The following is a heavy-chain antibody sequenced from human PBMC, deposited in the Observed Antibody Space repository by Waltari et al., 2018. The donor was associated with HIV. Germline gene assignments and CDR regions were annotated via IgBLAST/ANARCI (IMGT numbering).Heavy chain of an antibody. CDR2: IKQYAVQP. Sequence: EVQLVESGGGLVQPGGSLRLSCETSGFSFIDYWMGWVRQAPGKGLGWGCIIKQYAVQPYYVDSMRGRFTVSRDNSGASMSLHMTSLRADDTAVYYCGRYDGDGGGFDSWGQGTLVSVSS. V-gene: IGHV3-7*01. CDR1: GFSFIDYW. J-gene: IGHJ4*02. CDR3: GRYDGDGGGFDS. D-gene: IGHD4-17*01.